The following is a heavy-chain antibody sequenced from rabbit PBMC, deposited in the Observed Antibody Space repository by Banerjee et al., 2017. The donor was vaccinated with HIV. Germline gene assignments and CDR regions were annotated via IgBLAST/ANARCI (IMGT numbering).Heavy chain of an antibody. CDR3: ARGDYGYGYGGYWLNL. D-gene: IGHD6-1*01. CDR1: GFPFSSGSW. CDR2: ISTSSGYT. V-gene: IGHV1S45*01. J-gene: IGHJ4*01. Sequence: QQQLVESGGGLVKPGASLTPTCTPPGFPFSSGSWLGWVPQAPGKGLEWIGCISTSSGYTYYASWAKGRFTISKTSSTTVTLQMTSLTAADTATYFCARGDYGYGYGGYWLNLWGQGTLVTVS.